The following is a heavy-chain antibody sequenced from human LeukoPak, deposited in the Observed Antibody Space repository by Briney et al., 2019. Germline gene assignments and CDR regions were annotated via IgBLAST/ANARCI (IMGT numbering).Heavy chain of an antibody. CDR3: ASGAAAGT. D-gene: IGHD6-13*01. CDR2: IKKDGSDK. CDR1: GFTFSSYW. Sequence: GGSLRLSCAASGFTFSSYWMSWVRQAPGKGLEWVANIKKDGSDKYYVDSVKGRFTISRDNAKTSLYLQMNSLRAEDTAVYYCASGAAAGTWGQGTLVTVSS. J-gene: IGHJ5*02. V-gene: IGHV3-7*01.